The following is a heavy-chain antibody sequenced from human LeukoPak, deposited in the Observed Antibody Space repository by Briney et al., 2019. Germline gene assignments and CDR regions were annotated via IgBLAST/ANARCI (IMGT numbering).Heavy chain of an antibody. CDR3: ARSEIDDYSRY. CDR1: DYSISSGYH. V-gene: IGHV4-38-2*02. CDR2: IYQDGST. J-gene: IGHJ4*02. Sequence: RSSETLFLTCSASDYSISSGYHWAWFSQTPGKRLEWLGSIYQDGSTYDNLSLKSRVTLSVDTSKNQFSLKMKTVTVADTAVYYCARSEIDDYSRYWGQGTLVLVSS. D-gene: IGHD3-16*01.